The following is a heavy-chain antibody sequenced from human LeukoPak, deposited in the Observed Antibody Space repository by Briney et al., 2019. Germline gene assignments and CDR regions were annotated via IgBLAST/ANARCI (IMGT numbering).Heavy chain of an antibody. V-gene: IGHV1-18*01. CDR2: ISTYNGNT. CDR1: GYTFTTYG. D-gene: IGHD6-19*01. J-gene: IGHJ4*02. Sequence: GASVKVSCKASGYTFTTYGITWVRQAPGQGLEWMGWISTYNGNTNYAQSLQGRVTMTTDTSTSTAYMELRSLRSDDTAVYYCARDPGPYSSGLCYLDCWGQGTLVTVSS. CDR3: ARDPGPYSSGLCYLDC.